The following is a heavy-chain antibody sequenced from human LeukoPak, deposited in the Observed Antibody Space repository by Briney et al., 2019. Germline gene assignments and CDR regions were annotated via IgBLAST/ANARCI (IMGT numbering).Heavy chain of an antibody. D-gene: IGHD2-15*01. CDR3: AKAPVTSCRGAFCYPFDY. CDR2: ISSSSSTI. CDR1: GFTFSSYS. J-gene: IGHJ4*02. Sequence: GGSLRLSCAASGFTFSSYSMNWVRQAPGKGLEWVSYISSSSSTIYYADSVRGRFTISRDTSRSTLYLQMNSLRAEDAAVYYCAKAPVTSCRGAFCYPFDYWGQGTLVTVSS. V-gene: IGHV3-48*01.